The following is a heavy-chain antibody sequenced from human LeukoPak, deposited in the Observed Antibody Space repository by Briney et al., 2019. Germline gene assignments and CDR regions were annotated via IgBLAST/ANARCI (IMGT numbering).Heavy chain of an antibody. D-gene: IGHD7-27*01. CDR1: GASLTIYY. Sequence: SETLSPTCSVSGASLTIYYWNWIRQPAGKGLEWIGRHASGTTTHNPSLKSQFTMSIDTSKNQVSLKLTSVTAADTAVYYCATGDHSFDNWGQGTLVTVTP. V-gene: IGHV4-4*07. CDR3: ATGDHSFDN. J-gene: IGHJ4*02. CDR2: HASGTT.